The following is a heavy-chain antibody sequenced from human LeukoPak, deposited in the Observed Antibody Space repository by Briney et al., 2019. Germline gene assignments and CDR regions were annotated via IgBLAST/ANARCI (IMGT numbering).Heavy chain of an antibody. CDR3: ARGEYGLFDY. D-gene: IGHD2/OR15-2a*01. V-gene: IGHV4-61*01. J-gene: IGHJ4*02. CDR1: GGSISGGSYY. Sequence: SQTLSLTCTVSGGSISGGSYYWSWIRQPPGKGLEWIGYIYYSGSTKYNLSLKSRVTISVDTSKNQLSLELSSVTAADTAVYYCARGEYGLFDYWGQGTLVTVSS. CDR2: IYYSGST.